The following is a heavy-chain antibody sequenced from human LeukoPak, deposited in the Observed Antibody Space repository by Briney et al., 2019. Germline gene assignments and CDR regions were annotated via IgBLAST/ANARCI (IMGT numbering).Heavy chain of an antibody. Sequence: GGSLRLSCAASGFTFSSYGMHWVRQAPGKGLEWVAVIWYDGSNKYYADSVKGRFTISRDNSKNTLYLQMNSLRAEDTAVYYCARATGSYGTAYFDYWGQGTLVTVSS. J-gene: IGHJ4*02. V-gene: IGHV3-33*01. CDR2: IWYDGSNK. D-gene: IGHD3-10*01. CDR1: GFTFSSYG. CDR3: ARATGSYGTAYFDY.